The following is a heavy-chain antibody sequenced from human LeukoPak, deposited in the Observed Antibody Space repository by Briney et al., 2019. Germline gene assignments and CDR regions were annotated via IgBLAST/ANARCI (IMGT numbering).Heavy chain of an antibody. Sequence: SETLSPTCTVSGYSISNGYYWGWIRQPPGKGLEWIANVYHGGNTDDNPSLKSRVTISMDTSKNQFSLKLSSVTAADTAMYYCARENYYFDYWGQGALVTVSS. CDR3: ARENYYFDY. V-gene: IGHV4-38-2*02. CDR2: VYHGGNT. J-gene: IGHJ4*02. CDR1: GYSISNGYY.